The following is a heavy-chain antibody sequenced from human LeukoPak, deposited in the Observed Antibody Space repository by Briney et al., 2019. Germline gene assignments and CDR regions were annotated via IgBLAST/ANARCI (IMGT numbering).Heavy chain of an antibody. CDR2: IYYSGST. CDR1: GGSISSSSYY. D-gene: IGHD3-9*01. J-gene: IGHJ5*02. V-gene: IGHV4-39*07. Sequence: SETLSLTCTVSGGSISSSSYYWGWIRQPPGKGLEWIGSIYYSGSTYYNPSLKSRVTISVDTSKNQFSLKLSSVTAADTALYYCASRKHYYDILTGYDHWGQGTLVTVSS. CDR3: ASRKHYYDILTGYDH.